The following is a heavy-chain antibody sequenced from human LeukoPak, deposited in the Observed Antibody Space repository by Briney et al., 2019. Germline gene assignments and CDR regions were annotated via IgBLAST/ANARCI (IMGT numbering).Heavy chain of an antibody. CDR3: ARERMVRGVIEGIDY. Sequence: PSQTLSLTCTVSGGSLSSGDYYWSWIRQPPGKGLEWIGYIYYSGSTYYNPSLKSRVTISVDTSKNQFSLKLSSVTAADTAVYYCARERMVRGVIEGIDYWGQGTLVTVSS. J-gene: IGHJ4*02. CDR1: GGSLSSGDYY. CDR2: IYYSGST. V-gene: IGHV4-30-4*08. D-gene: IGHD3-10*01.